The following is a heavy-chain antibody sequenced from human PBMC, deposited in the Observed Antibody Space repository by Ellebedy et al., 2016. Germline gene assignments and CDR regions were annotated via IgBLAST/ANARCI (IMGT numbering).Heavy chain of an antibody. D-gene: IGHD3-22*01. CDR3: AGDSSGYDY. CDR1: GFTFSPYS. V-gene: IGHV3-48*04. Sequence: GGSLRLSXAASGFTFSPYSMNWVRQAPGKGLEWVSYITGSSSIIFYADSVKGRFTISRDNAKNSLYLQMNSLRAEDTAVYYCAGDSSGYDYWGQGTLVTVSS. J-gene: IGHJ4*02. CDR2: ITGSSSII.